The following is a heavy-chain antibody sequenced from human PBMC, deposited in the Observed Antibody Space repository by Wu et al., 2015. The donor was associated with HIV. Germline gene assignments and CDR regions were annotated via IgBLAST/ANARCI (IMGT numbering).Heavy chain of an antibody. D-gene: IGHD3-9*01. CDR1: GFTFTSSA. J-gene: IGHJ6*02. CDR3: AAAGAAYYDILTGYSPNDGMDV. V-gene: IGHV1-58*02. CDR2: IVVGSGNT. Sequence: QLVQSGPEVKKPGTSVKVSCKASGFTFTSSAMQWVRQARGQRLEWIGWIVVGSGNTNYAQKFQERVTITRDMSTSTAYMELSSLRSEDTAVYYCAAAGAAYYDILTGYSPNDGMDVWGQGTTVTVSS.